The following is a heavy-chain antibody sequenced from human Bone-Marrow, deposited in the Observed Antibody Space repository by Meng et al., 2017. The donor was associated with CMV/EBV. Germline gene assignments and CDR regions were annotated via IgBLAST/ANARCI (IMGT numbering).Heavy chain of an antibody. Sequence: ASVKVSCKASGYTFTSYGISWVRQAPGQGLEWMGWISAYNGNTNYAQKLQGRVTMTTDTSTSTAYMELRSLRSEDTAVYDCARAQVSIFGVVILKYYYYYYGMDVWGQGTTVTVSS. CDR3: ARAQVSIFGVVILKYYYYYYGMDV. CDR1: GYTFTSYG. D-gene: IGHD3-3*01. CDR2: ISAYNGNT. J-gene: IGHJ6*02. V-gene: IGHV1-18*01.